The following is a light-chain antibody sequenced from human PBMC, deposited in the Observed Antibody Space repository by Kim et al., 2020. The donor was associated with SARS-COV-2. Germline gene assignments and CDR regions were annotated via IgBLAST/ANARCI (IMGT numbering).Light chain of an antibody. Sequence: VSPGKGATLSCRASQSVRYILAWYQQKPGQAPRLLIYGASTRATGIPDRFSGSGSGTDFTLTISSLQSEDFAVYYCQQYNKWPPYSFGQGTKLEI. V-gene: IGKV3-15*01. J-gene: IGKJ2*03. CDR1: QSVRYI. CDR3: QQYNKWPPYS. CDR2: GAS.